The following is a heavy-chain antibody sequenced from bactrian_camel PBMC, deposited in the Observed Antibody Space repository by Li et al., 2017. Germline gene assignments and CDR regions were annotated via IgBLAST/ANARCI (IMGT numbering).Heavy chain of an antibody. CDR1: GYTHTRYC. V-gene: IGHV3-2*01. CDR3: VRGHTLGWSFGH. J-gene: IGHJ6*01. Sequence: HVQLVESGGELVQPGGSLRLSCAASGYTHTRYCLGWARQIPGKEEEGVATIWRASGTRYYSKTVKGRFTISRDNPKNTLYLQMNSLKTEDTAVYYCVRGHTLGWSFGHWGQGTQVTVS. CDR2: IWRASGTR. D-gene: IGHD5*01.